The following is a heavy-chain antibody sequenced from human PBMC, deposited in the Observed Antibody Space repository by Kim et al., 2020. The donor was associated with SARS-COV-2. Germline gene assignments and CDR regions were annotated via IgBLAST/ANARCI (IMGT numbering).Heavy chain of an antibody. V-gene: IGHV3-33*06. CDR2: IWFDGTNE. D-gene: IGHD2-15*01. CDR3: AKDRLLFSSFYYFVY. Sequence: GGSLRLSCVASGFTFRNYAMHWVRQAPGRGLECVAIIWFDGTNEHYAASVKGRFTISRDNFKNTLSLQMNSLRLEDTAVYYCAKDRLLFSSFYYFVY. J-gene: IGHJ4*01. CDR1: GFTFRNYA.